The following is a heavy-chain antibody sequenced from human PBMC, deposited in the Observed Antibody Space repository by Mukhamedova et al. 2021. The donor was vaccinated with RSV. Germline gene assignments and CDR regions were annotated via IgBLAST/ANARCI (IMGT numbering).Heavy chain of an antibody. D-gene: IGHD1-14*01. J-gene: IGHJ6*02. CDR3: AREEPRDV. CDR2: IYYSGST. V-gene: IGHV4-39*07. Sequence: GLEWIGSIYYSGSTYYNPSLKSRVTISVDTSKNQFSLKLSPVTAADTAAYYCAREEPRDVWGQGTTVTAPS.